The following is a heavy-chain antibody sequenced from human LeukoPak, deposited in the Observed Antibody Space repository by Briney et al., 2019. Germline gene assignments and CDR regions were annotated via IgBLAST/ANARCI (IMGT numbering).Heavy chain of an antibody. Sequence: GASVKVSCKASGGTFSSYAISWVRQAPGQGLEWMGRIIPILGIANYAQKFQGRVTITADKSTSTAYMELSSLRSEDTAVYYCARDRDYYDSSGYPTHLFDYWGQGTLVSVSS. CDR1: GGTFSSYA. J-gene: IGHJ4*02. CDR3: ARDRDYYDSSGYPTHLFDY. CDR2: IIPILGIA. D-gene: IGHD3-22*01. V-gene: IGHV1-69*04.